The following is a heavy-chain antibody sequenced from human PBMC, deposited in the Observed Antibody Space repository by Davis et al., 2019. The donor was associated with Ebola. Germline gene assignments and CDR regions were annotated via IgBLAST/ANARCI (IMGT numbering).Heavy chain of an antibody. Sequence: GESLKISCAASGFTVSSNHMSWVRQAPGKGLEWVANIKQDGSEKYYVDSVKGRFTISRDNAKNSLYLQMNSLRAEDTAVYYCARQSDYWGQGTLVTVSS. CDR1: GFTVSSNH. V-gene: IGHV3-7*01. CDR3: ARQSDY. CDR2: IKQDGSEK. J-gene: IGHJ4*02.